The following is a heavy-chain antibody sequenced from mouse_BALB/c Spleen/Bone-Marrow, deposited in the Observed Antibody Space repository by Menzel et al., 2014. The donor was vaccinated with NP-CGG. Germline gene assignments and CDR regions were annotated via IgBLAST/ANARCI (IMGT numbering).Heavy chain of an antibody. V-gene: IGHV1S132*01. D-gene: IGHD3-2*01. J-gene: IGHJ2*01. CDR2: IFPGTGTT. CDR3: ASRDSSGYVPDY. Sequence: VNLMESGAELVKPGASVKLSCETSGYTFTSYWIQWVKQRPGQGLGWIGGIFPGTGTTYYNEKFKGKATLTIDTSSSTAYMQLSSLISEDSAVYFCASRDSSGYVPDYWGQGTTLTVSS. CDR1: GYTFTSYW.